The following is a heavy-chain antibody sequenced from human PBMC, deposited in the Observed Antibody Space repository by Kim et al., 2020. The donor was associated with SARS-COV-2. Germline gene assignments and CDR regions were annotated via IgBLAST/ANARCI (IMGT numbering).Heavy chain of an antibody. CDR3: ATAPRRNSSGWSWRERLYNWFDP. J-gene: IGHJ5*02. Sequence: ASVKVSCKVSGYTLTELSMHWVRQAPGKGLEWMGGFDPEDGETIYAQKFQGRVTMTEDTSTDTAYMELSSLRSEDTAVYYCATAPRRNSSGWSWRERLYNWFDPWGQGTLVTVSS. D-gene: IGHD6-19*01. V-gene: IGHV1-24*01. CDR1: GYTLTELS. CDR2: FDPEDGET.